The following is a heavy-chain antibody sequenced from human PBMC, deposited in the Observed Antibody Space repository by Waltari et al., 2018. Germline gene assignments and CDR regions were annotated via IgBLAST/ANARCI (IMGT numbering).Heavy chain of an antibody. J-gene: IGHJ4*02. D-gene: IGHD3-10*01. CDR3: ACGRYYYGSGPNFDY. CDR2: VDPEDGET. CDR1: GYTFTDYY. Sequence: EVQLVQSGAEVKKPGATVKISCKASGYTFTDYYMHWVQQAPGKGLEWMGGVDPEDGETIYAGKFQGRVTITADTATDTAYMELSSLRSEDTAVYYCACGRYYYGSGPNFDYWGQGTLVTVSS. V-gene: IGHV1-69-2*01.